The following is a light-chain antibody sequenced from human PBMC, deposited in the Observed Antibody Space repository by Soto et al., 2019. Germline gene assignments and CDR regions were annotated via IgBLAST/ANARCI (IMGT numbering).Light chain of an antibody. CDR1: QSVSSY. CDR2: RAS. Sequence: EIVLTQSPATLSLSPGERATLSCRASQSVSSYLGWFQQKPGQSPRLLIYRASTRATGVPARFSGSGSGTEFTLTISSLQSEDFAVYYCQQYNNWPKMFGQGTKVDIK. V-gene: IGKV3-15*01. J-gene: IGKJ1*01. CDR3: QQYNNWPKM.